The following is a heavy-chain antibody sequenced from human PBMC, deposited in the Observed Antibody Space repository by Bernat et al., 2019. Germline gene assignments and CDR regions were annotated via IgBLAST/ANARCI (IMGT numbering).Heavy chain of an antibody. D-gene: IGHD3-3*01. Sequence: QVRLVQSGAEVKKLGASVKVSCKASGYTFTTYAIHWVRQAPGQRLEWMGWINAGNGNTRYSQTFQDRVTITRDTSASTAYMELSSLRSEDTAVYYCARAPSTVFGVVIRPMDFWGQGTLVTVSS. J-gene: IGHJ4*02. CDR1: GYTFTTYA. CDR3: ARAPSTVFGVVIRPMDF. V-gene: IGHV1-3*01. CDR2: INAGNGNT.